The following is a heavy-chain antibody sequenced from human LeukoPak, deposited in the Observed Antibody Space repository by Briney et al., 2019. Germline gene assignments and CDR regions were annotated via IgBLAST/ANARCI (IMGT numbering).Heavy chain of an antibody. CDR1: GFIFSNYE. Sequence: GGSLRLSCAGSGFIFSNYEMNWVRQAPGKGLEWVSAISPSGGSTYSADSVKGRFTISRDTSKNTLYLQMNSLRAEDTAVYYCAAAYFGVDQYYYGMDVWGQGTTVTVSS. J-gene: IGHJ6*02. V-gene: IGHV3-23*01. CDR2: ISPSGGST. D-gene: IGHD3-3*01. CDR3: AAAYFGVDQYYYGMDV.